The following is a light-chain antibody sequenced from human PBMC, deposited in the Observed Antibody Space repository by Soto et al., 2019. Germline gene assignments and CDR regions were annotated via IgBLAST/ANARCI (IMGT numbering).Light chain of an antibody. Sequence: DIQMTQSPSTLSASVGDRVTITCRASQSIDTWLAWHQQKPGKAPKLLISKASSLEIGVPSRFSGSGSGTEFTLTSSSLQPDDFATYYCQLYKGYRAFGQGTKVDI. CDR1: QSIDTW. CDR3: QLYKGYRA. V-gene: IGKV1-5*03. CDR2: KAS. J-gene: IGKJ1*01.